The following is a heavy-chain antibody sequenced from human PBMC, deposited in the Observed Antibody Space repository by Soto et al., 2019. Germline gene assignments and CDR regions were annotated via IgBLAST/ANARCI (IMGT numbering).Heavy chain of an antibody. CDR1: GYPFTGPY. CDR2: INPNSGGT. Sequence: ASVKVSCKASGYPFTGPYIFWVRQAPGQGLEWMGCINPNSGGTEFAQQFQGRVTVTRDTSITTVYMEMNRLRSDDTGVYYCARDFTTRSYGVDVWGQGTAVTVSS. J-gene: IGHJ6*02. CDR3: ARDFTTRSYGVDV. V-gene: IGHV1-2*02. D-gene: IGHD3-10*01.